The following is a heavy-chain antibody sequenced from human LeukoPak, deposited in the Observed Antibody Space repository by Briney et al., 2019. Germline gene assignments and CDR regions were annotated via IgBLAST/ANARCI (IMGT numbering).Heavy chain of an antibody. J-gene: IGHJ5*02. CDR3: ARVAYYYGSGRDWFDP. V-gene: IGHV4-59*01. CDR2: IYYSGST. D-gene: IGHD3-10*01. CDR1: GGSISSYY. Sequence: PSETLSLTCTVSGGSISSYYWSWIRQPPGKGLEWIGYIYYSGSTNYNPSLKSRVTISVDTSKNQFSLKLSSVTAADTAVYYCARVAYYYGSGRDWFDPWAREPWSPSPQ.